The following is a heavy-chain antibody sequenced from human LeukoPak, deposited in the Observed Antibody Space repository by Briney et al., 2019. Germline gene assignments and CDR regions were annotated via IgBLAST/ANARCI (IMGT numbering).Heavy chain of an antibody. CDR1: GFSFSSYA. D-gene: IGHD5-18*01. V-gene: IGHV3-23*01. J-gene: IGHJ4*02. CDR2: ISGSGGST. CDR3: ATGEYSYGYFRGFDY. Sequence: GGSLRLSCAASGFSFSSYAMNWVRLAPGKGLEWVSVISGSGGSTFYADSVKGRFTISRDNSKNTLYLQMNSLRAEDTAVYYCATGEYSYGYFRGFDYWGQGTLLTVSS.